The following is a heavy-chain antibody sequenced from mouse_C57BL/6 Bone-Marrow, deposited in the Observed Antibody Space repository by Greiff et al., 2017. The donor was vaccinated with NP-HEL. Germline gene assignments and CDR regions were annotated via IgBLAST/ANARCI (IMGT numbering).Heavy chain of an antibody. CDR2: IYPGDGDT. CDR1: GYAFSSSW. V-gene: IGHV1-82*01. J-gene: IGHJ4*01. Sequence: VMLVESGPELVKPGASVKISCKASGYAFSSSWMNWVKQRPGKGLEWIGRIYPGDGDTNYNGKFKGKATLTADKSSSTAYMQLSSLTSEDSAVYFCARIQYYAMDYWGQGTSVTVSS. CDR3: ARIQYYAMDY.